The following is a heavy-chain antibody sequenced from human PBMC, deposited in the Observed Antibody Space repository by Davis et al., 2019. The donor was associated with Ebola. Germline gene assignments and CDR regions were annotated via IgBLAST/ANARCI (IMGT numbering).Heavy chain of an antibody. Sequence: SVKVSCKASGGTFSSYAISWVRQAPGQGLEWMGGIIPIFGTANYAQKFQGRVTITADKSTSTAYMELSSLRSEDTAVYYCARVYGSSGWYYYFDYWGQGTLVTVSS. CDR1: GGTFSSYA. CDR2: IIPIFGTA. D-gene: IGHD6-19*01. J-gene: IGHJ4*02. CDR3: ARVYGSSGWYYYFDY. V-gene: IGHV1-69*06.